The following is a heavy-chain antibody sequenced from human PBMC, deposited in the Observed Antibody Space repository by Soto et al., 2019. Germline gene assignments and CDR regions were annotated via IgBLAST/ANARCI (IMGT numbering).Heavy chain of an antibody. V-gene: IGHV3-43*01. CDR3: AKDSQWLVQDYGMDV. D-gene: IGHD6-19*01. Sequence: GGSLRLSCAASGFTFDDYTMHWVRQAPGKGLEWVSLISWDGGSTYYADSVKGRFTISRDNSKNSLYLQMNSLRTEDTALYYCAKDSQWLVQDYGMDVWGQGTTVTVSS. CDR2: ISWDGGST. J-gene: IGHJ6*02. CDR1: GFTFDDYT.